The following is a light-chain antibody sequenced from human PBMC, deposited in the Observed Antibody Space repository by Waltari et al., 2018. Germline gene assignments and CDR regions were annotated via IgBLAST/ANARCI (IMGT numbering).Light chain of an antibody. CDR2: WAS. J-gene: IGKJ5*01. Sequence: DIVMTQSPDSLAVSLGERVTINCKSSQSVLYSSNNQNYLAWYQQKPGQPPKLLIYWASTRESGVPDRFSGSGSGTDFTLTISSLQAEDVAVYYCQQYYSTPITFGQGTRLEIK. CDR3: QQYYSTPIT. CDR1: QSVLYSSNNQNY. V-gene: IGKV4-1*01.